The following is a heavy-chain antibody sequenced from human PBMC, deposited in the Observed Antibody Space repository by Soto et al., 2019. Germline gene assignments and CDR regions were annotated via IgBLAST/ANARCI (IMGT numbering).Heavy chain of an antibody. CDR3: VRGDYGDYSHWFDP. CDR1: GYTFTKFD. CDR2: MNPNSGNT. Sequence: ASVKVSCKASGYTFTKFDINWVRQATGQGLEWMGWMNPNSGNTGYAQKFQGRVTMTRNTSITTAYMELSTLRSEDTAVYYCVRGDYGDYSHWFDPWGQGTLVTVSS. J-gene: IGHJ5*02. V-gene: IGHV1-8*01. D-gene: IGHD4-17*01.